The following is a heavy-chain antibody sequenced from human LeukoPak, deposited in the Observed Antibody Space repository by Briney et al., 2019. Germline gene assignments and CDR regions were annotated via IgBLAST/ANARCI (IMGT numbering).Heavy chain of an antibody. CDR1: GYTFTDYA. D-gene: IGHD3-16*02. CDR2: IHPNTGNP. CDR3: ARAYQSLGGLSLPDH. J-gene: IGHJ5*02. V-gene: IGHV7-4-1*02. Sequence: ASVKVSCKASGYTFTDYAMNWVRQAPGQGLEWMGWIHPNTGNPTYAHGFTGRFVFPLDTSVGTTYLQISSLKAEDTAVYYCARAYQSLGGLSLPDHWGQGTLVTVSS.